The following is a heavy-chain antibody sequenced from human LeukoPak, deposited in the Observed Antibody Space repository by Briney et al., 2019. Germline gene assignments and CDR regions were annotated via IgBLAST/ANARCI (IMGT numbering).Heavy chain of an antibody. CDR3: ARGRPHGNDY. CDR1: GFTFSSYW. D-gene: IGHD4-23*01. CDR2: IASDGSST. V-gene: IGHV3-74*01. Sequence: GGSLRLSCAASGFTFSSYWMNWVRQAPGKGLVWVSRIASDGSSTTYAGSVKGRFSISRDNAKNMLYLQMNSLRVEDTAVYYCARGRPHGNDYWGQGTLVTVSS. J-gene: IGHJ4*02.